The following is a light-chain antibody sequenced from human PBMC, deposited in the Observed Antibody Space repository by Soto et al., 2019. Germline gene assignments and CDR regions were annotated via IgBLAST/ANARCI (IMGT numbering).Light chain of an antibody. CDR3: QQTYTTPIT. Sequence: DMQMTQSPSSLSASVGDRVTITCRASQNIDIYLNWYQQKPGTAPKLLIYATSSLQSGVPSRFSGSGSGTDFTLSISSLQPEDFATYYCQQTYTTPITFGQGTRLEIK. CDR2: ATS. CDR1: QNIDIY. V-gene: IGKV1-39*01. J-gene: IGKJ5*01.